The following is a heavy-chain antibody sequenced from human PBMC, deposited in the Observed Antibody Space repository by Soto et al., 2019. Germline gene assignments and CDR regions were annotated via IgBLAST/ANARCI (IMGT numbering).Heavy chain of an antibody. CDR3: ARGIAGAALPHTFNWFDP. V-gene: IGHV1-2*02. J-gene: IGHJ5*02. CDR1: GYTFTGYY. D-gene: IGHD6-19*01. Sequence: QVQLVQSGAEVKKPGASVKVSCKASGYTFTGYYMHWVRQAPGQGLEWMGWINPNSGGTNYAQKFQGRVTMTRDTSISTAYMELSRLRSDDTAVYYCARGIAGAALPHTFNWFDPWGQGTLVTVSS. CDR2: INPNSGGT.